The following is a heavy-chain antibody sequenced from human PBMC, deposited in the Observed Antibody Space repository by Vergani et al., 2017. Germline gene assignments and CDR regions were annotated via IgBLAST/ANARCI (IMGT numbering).Heavy chain of an antibody. J-gene: IGHJ4*02. CDR1: GGSISSSSYY. V-gene: IGHV4-39*01. CDR2: IYYSGST. CDR3: ARMGTGYYHYFDY. Sequence: QLQLQESGPGLVKPSETLSLTCTVSGGSISSSSYYWGWIRQPPGKGLEWIGSIYYSGSTYYNPSLKSRVTISVDTSKNQFSLKLSSVTAADTAVYYCARMGTGYYHYFDYWGQGTLVTVSS. D-gene: IGHD3/OR15-3a*01.